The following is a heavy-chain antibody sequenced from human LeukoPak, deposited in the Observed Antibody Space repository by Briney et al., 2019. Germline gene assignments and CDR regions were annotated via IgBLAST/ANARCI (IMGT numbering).Heavy chain of an antibody. J-gene: IGHJ4*02. CDR1: GFTFSSYG. CDR3: AKSGSGSLGKFDY. CDR2: ISYDGSNK. D-gene: IGHD3-10*01. V-gene: IGHV3-30*18. Sequence: PGGSLRLSCAASGFTFSSYGMHWVRQAPGKGLEWVAVISYDGSNKYYADSVKGRFTISRDNSKNTLYLQMNSLRVEDTAVYYCAKSGSGSLGKFDYWGQGTLVTVSS.